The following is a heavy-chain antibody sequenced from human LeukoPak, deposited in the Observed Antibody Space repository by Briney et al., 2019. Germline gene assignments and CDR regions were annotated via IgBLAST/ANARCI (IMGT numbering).Heavy chain of an antibody. Sequence: KPSETLSLTCTVSGGSISSYYWSWIRQPAGKGLEWIGRIYSSGSTNYNPSLKSRVTMSIDTSKNQFSLKLNSVTAPDTAVYYWARVPNWFHPRGQGTLVTVSS. CDR2: IYSSGST. CDR1: GGSISSYY. V-gene: IGHV4-4*07. J-gene: IGHJ5*01. CDR3: ARVPNWFHP.